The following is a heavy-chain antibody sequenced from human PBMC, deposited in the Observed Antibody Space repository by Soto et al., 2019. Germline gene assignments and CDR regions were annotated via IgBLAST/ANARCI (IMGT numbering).Heavy chain of an antibody. V-gene: IGHV2-5*02. CDR3: AHSLIRYYYDSSGSNWFDP. D-gene: IGHD3-22*01. CDR2: IYWDDDK. CDR1: GFSLSTSGVG. J-gene: IGHJ5*02. Sequence: QITLKESGPTLVKPTQTLTLTCTFSGFSLSTSGVGVGRIRQPPGKALEWLALIYWDDDKRYSPSLKSRLTITKDTSKNQVVLTMTNMDPVDTATYYCAHSLIRYYYDSSGSNWFDPLGQGTLVTVSS.